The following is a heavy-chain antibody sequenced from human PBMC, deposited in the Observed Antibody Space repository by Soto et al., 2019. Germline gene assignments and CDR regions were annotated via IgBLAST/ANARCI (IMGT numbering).Heavy chain of an antibody. CDR3: AKGATQGAHYYDFWSGYSAYYYYGMDV. CDR1: GFTFSSYA. CDR2: ISGSGGST. V-gene: IGHV3-23*01. J-gene: IGHJ6*02. D-gene: IGHD3-3*01. Sequence: LRLSCAASGFTFSSYAMSWVRQAPGKGLEWVSAISGSGGSTYYADPVKGRFATSRDNSKNTLYLQMNSLRAEDTAVYYCAKGATQGAHYYDFWSGYSAYYYYGMDVWGQGTTVTVSS.